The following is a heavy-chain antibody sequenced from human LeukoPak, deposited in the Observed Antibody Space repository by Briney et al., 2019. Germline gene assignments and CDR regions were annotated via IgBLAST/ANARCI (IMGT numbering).Heavy chain of an antibody. J-gene: IGHJ4*02. D-gene: IGHD2-15*01. CDR1: GFTFSSYA. CDR2: ISYDGSNK. CDR3: ARDRGLPDY. V-gene: IGHV3-30*04. Sequence: GGSLRLSCAASGFTFSSYAIHWVRQAPGRGLEWVALISYDGSNKYYGDSVKGRFTISRDNSKNTLYLQMNSLGAEDTAVYYCARDRGLPDYWGQGTLVTVSS.